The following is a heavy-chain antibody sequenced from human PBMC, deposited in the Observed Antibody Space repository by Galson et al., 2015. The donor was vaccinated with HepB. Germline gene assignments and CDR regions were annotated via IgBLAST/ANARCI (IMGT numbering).Heavy chain of an antibody. CDR1: GGSISSYY. D-gene: IGHD3-16*01. Sequence: ETLSLTCTVSGGSISSYYWSWIRQSPGKGLEWLGYIHYRGSTNYKTSLKSRVSISIDTSKNQFSLKLNSVTAADTAMYYCARIGGDGTSSLEAFDIWGQGTMVTVSS. CDR2: IHYRGST. J-gene: IGHJ3*02. CDR3: ARIGGDGTSSLEAFDI. V-gene: IGHV4-59*01.